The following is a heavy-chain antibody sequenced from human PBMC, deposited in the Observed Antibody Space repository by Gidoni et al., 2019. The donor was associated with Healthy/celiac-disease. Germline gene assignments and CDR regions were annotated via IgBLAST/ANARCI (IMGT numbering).Heavy chain of an antibody. V-gene: IGHV3-73*01. CDR3: TRRNQYYDFSV. Sequence: EVQLVESGGGLVQPGGSLKLSCAASGFTFSGSAMHWVRPASGKGLEWVGRIRSKANSYATAYAASVKGRFTISRDDSKNTAYLQMNSLKTEDTAVYYCTRRNQYYDFSVWGKGTTVTVSS. CDR1: GFTFSGSA. CDR2: IRSKANSYAT. J-gene: IGHJ6*04. D-gene: IGHD3-3*01.